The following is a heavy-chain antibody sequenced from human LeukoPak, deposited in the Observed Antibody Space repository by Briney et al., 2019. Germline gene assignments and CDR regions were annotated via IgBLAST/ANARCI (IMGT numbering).Heavy chain of an antibody. CDR3: ARGRAAAGDFDY. CDR2: ISTYSGNI. CDR1: GYSFTSYG. J-gene: IGHJ4*02. D-gene: IGHD6-13*01. Sequence: ASVKVSCKAFGYSFTSYGINWVRQAPGQGLEWMGWISTYSGNIKYGQKFQGRVTMTRDTSTGTAYMQLRSLTSDDTAMYYCARGRAAAGDFDYWGQGTLVTVSS. V-gene: IGHV1-18*04.